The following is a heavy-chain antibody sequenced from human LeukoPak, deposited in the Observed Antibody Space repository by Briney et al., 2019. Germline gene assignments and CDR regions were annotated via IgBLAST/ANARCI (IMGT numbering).Heavy chain of an antibody. D-gene: IGHD5-18*01. CDR2: IMPIFGTA. CDR1: GGTFSSYA. Sequence: SVKVSCKASGGTFSSYAISWVRQAPGQGLEWMGGIMPIFGTANYAQKFQGRVTITADESTSTAYMELSSLRSEDTAVYYCARPDEDRGYSYGYNYWGQGTLVTVSS. J-gene: IGHJ4*02. CDR3: ARPDEDRGYSYGYNY. V-gene: IGHV1-69*13.